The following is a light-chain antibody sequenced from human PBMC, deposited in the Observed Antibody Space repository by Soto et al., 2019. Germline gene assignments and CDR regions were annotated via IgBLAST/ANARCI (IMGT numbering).Light chain of an antibody. J-gene: IGKJ1*01. Sequence: DIQMTQSPSSLYASVGDRVTITCRASQSISSYLNWYQQKPGKAPKLLISAASSLQSGVPSRFSGSGSGTDVTLTISRLQPEDFTTYYCQQSYSTPPAFVQGTKVEIK. V-gene: IGKV1-39*01. CDR2: AAS. CDR1: QSISSY. CDR3: QQSYSTPPA.